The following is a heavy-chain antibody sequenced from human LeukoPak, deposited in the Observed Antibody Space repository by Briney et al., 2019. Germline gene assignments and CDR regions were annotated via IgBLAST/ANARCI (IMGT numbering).Heavy chain of an antibody. CDR2: INPNSGGT. CDR1: GYTFTGYY. Sequence: AAVKVSCKASGYTFTGYYMHWVRQAPGQGLEWMGWINPNSGGTNYAQKFQGRVTMTRDTSISTAYMELNRLRSDDTAVYYCARDRDYGSGIFDYWGQGTLVTVSS. V-gene: IGHV1-2*02. J-gene: IGHJ4*02. D-gene: IGHD3-10*01. CDR3: ARDRDYGSGIFDY.